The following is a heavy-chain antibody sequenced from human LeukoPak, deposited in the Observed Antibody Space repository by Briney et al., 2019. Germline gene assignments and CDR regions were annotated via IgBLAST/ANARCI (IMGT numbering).Heavy chain of an antibody. CDR2: INHSGST. J-gene: IGHJ3*02. Sequence: SETLSLTCAVYGGSFSGYYWSWIRQPPGKELEWIGEINHSGSTNYNPSLKSRVTISVDTSKNQFSLKLSSVTAADTAVYYCAVPAATNHNNAFDIWGQGTMVTVSS. V-gene: IGHV4-34*01. CDR3: AVPAATNHNNAFDI. D-gene: IGHD2-2*01. CDR1: GGSFSGYY.